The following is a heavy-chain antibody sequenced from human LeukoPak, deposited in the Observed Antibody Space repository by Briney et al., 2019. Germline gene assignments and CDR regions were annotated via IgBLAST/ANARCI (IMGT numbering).Heavy chain of an antibody. V-gene: IGHV3-48*03. CDR1: GFNFKSYE. CDR2: ISGSSDTI. Sequence: QPGGSLRLSCAASGFNFKSYEMNWVRQAPGKGLEWLSYISGSSDTIYYADSVKGRFSISRDNAKNSLYLQMNSLRAEDTAVYYCARGLQQLGGQHNYYYYYMDVWGKGTTVTVSS. CDR3: ARGLQQLGGQHNYYYYYMDV. J-gene: IGHJ6*03. D-gene: IGHD6-6*01.